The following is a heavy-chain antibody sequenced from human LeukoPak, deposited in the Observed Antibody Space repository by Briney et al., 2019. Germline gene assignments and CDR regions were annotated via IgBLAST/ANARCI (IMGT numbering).Heavy chain of an antibody. D-gene: IGHD5-12*01. Sequence: SETLSLTCTVSGGSIRSYWSWIRQPPGKGLEWIGYIYYSGSSNYNPSLKSRVTISVDTSKNQFSLKLRSVTAADTAVYYCARVSGYDWESFYDYWGQGTLVTVSS. CDR3: ARVSGYDWESFYDY. V-gene: IGHV4-59*01. J-gene: IGHJ4*02. CDR1: GGSIRSY. CDR2: IYYSGSS.